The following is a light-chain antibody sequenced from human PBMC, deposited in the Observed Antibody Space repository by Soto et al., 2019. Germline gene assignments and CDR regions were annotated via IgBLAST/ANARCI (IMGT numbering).Light chain of an antibody. V-gene: IGKV3-15*01. CDR2: GAS. CDR1: QSVSSN. CDR3: QQYNSYPWT. Sequence: VMSQSSYTLTLYKGERVTXSCRASQSVSSNLAWYQQKPGQAPRLLIYGASTRATGIPARFSRSGSGTEFTLTISSLQPDDFATYYCQQYNSYPWTCGQRT. J-gene: IGKJ1*01.